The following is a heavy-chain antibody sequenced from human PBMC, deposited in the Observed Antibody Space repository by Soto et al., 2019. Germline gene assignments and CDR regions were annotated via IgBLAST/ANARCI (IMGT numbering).Heavy chain of an antibody. CDR3: ARGAAAAGYYFDY. D-gene: IGHD6-13*01. J-gene: IGHJ4*02. CDR2: ISYDGSNK. CDR1: GFTFSNYA. V-gene: IGHV3-30-3*01. Sequence: GGSLRLSCAASGFTFSNYAMHWVRQAPGKGLEWVAVISYDGSNKYYADSVKGRFTISRDNAKNSLYLQMNSLRDEDTAVYYCARGAAAAGYYFDYWGQGTLVTVSS.